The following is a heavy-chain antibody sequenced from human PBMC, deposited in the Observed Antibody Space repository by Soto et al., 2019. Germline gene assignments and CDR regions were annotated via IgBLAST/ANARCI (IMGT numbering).Heavy chain of an antibody. CDR3: ARLGAYYQSLEP. CDR2: IYYGGTT. J-gene: IGHJ5*02. D-gene: IGHD3-22*01. Sequence: TLSLACSLSNAAFGSNYRRWIRQPPGKGLEWVGYIYYGGTTSYNPSLQSRVTISLETSKSQFSLRLTSVTAADTAVYYCARLGAYYQSLEPWGPGTLVTVS. CDR1: NAAFGSNY. V-gene: IGHV4-59*08.